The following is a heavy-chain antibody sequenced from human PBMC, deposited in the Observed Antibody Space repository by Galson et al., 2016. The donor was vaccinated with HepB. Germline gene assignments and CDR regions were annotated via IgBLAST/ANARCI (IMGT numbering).Heavy chain of an antibody. J-gene: IGHJ3*02. D-gene: IGHD2-15*01. V-gene: IGHV3-21*05. CDR1: GFTFSRYG. CDR2: IRSPSSYI. Sequence: LRLSCADSGFTFSRYGMNWVRQAPGKGLEWLSYIRSPSSYIYYADSVKGRLTISRANAKNSLYLQMNSLRADDTAGYYCAREDGRGYCTGGSCLLKDGFDIWGQGTLVTVSA. CDR3: AREDGRGYCTGGSCLLKDGFDI.